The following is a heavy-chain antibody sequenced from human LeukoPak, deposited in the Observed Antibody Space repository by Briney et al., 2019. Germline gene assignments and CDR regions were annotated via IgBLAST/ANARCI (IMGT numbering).Heavy chain of an antibody. V-gene: IGHV4-38-2*02. CDR3: AREPRYCTSGTCYRGGYMDV. CDR1: GYSISSGYF. Sequence: SETLSLTCTVSGYSISSGYFWGWIRQPPGKGLEWIGSIYYSGTTYYNPSLKSRVTISVDTSKNQFSLKLSSVTAADTAVYYCAREPRYCTSGTCYRGGYMDVWGKGTTVTVSS. D-gene: IGHD2-15*01. CDR2: IYYSGTT. J-gene: IGHJ6*03.